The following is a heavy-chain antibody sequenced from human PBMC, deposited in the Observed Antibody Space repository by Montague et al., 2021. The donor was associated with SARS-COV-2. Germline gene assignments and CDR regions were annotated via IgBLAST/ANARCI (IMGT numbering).Heavy chain of an antibody. J-gene: IGHJ2*01. D-gene: IGHD3-22*01. CDR1: GGSFSDYY. CDR2: INHSGST. CDR3: ARGAPTISMILVVMTGAGWYLAL. Sequence: SETLSLTCAVYGGSFSDYYWSWIRQPPGKGLEWFGEINHSGSTNYNPSLRSRVTISVDTSKNQFSLKLSAVTAADTAVYYCARGAPTISMILVVMTGAGWYLALGGRGTLVTVSS. V-gene: IGHV4-34*01.